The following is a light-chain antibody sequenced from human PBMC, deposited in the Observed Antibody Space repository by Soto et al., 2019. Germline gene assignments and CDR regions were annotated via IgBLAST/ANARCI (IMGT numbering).Light chain of an antibody. V-gene: IGLV2-14*03. CDR3: SSYTSGSTLV. CDR2: DVS. CDR1: SSDVGGYNY. Sequence: QSALTQPASVSGSPGQSITISCTGTSSDVGGYNYVSWYQQHPGKAPKLMIYDVSNRPSGVSNRFSGSKSGKTASLTISGLQADDEADYYCSSYTSGSTLVFGTGTKLTVL. J-gene: IGLJ1*01.